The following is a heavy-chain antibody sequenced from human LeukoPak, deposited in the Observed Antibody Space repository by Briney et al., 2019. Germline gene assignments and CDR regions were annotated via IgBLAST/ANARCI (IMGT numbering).Heavy chain of an antibody. Sequence: GGSLRPSCAASGFTFSSYGMHWVRQAPGKGLERVAVISYDGSNKYYADSVKGRFTISRDNSKNTLYLQMNSLRAEDTAVYYCAKMGDDYGYVYYFDYWGQGTLVTVSS. J-gene: IGHJ4*02. CDR2: ISYDGSNK. V-gene: IGHV3-30*18. CDR3: AKMGDDYGYVYYFDY. CDR1: GFTFSSYG. D-gene: IGHD5-18*01.